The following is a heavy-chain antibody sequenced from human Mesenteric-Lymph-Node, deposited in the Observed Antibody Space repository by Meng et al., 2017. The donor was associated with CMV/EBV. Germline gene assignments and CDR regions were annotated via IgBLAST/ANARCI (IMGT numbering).Heavy chain of an antibody. CDR2: INHSGST. D-gene: IGHD3-10*01. J-gene: IGHJ4*02. Sequence: SETLSLTCTVSGGSISSYWIWIRQPPGKGLEWIGEINHSGSTKYNPSLKSRVTISVDTSKKQFSLKLTSVTAADTAVYYCARHFRGVSPWGQGTLVTVSS. V-gene: IGHV4-34*01. CDR3: ARHFRGVSP. CDR1: GGSISSY.